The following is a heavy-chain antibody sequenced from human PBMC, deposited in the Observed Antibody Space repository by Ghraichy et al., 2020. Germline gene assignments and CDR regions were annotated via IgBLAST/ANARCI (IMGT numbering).Heavy chain of an antibody. V-gene: IGHV1-3*01. CDR1: GYTFTSYA. D-gene: IGHD3-10*01. J-gene: IGHJ5*02. CDR2: INAGNGNT. Sequence: GESLNISCKASGYTFTSYAMHWVRQAPGQRLEWMGWINAGNGNTKYSQKFQGRVTITRDTSASTAYMELSSLRSEDTAVYYCARALMVRGVPSEFDPWGQGTLVTVSS. CDR3: ARALMVRGVPSEFDP.